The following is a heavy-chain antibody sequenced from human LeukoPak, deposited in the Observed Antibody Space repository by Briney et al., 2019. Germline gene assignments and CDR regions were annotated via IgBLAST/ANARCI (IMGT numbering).Heavy chain of an antibody. CDR3: AKDSAPQYASSSAGFDY. V-gene: IGHV4-59*01. J-gene: IGHJ4*02. Sequence: SETLSLTCTVSGDSIRNYYWSWLRQPPGKGLEWIGYIYYRGNTNYNPSLKSRVIISIDTSKHHFSLKMSSVLAARTADYFCAKDSAPQYASSSAGFDYWGQGTLVTVSS. CDR1: GDSIRNYY. CDR2: IYYRGNT. D-gene: IGHD6-6*01.